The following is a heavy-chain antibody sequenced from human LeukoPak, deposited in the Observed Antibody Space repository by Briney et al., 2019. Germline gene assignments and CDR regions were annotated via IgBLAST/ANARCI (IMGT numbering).Heavy chain of an antibody. J-gene: IGHJ4*02. CDR1: GFTFSSYG. V-gene: IGHV3-30*02. Sequence: PGGSLRLSCAASGFTFSSYGMHWVRQASGKGLEWVAFIRYDRSNKYYTDSVKGRFTISRDNSKNTLYLQMNSLRAEDTAVYYCAKTHYYPQSLQGGEPYYLDYSGQGTLVTVSS. D-gene: IGHD3-22*01. CDR3: AKTHYYPQSLQGGEPYYLDY. CDR2: IRYDRSNK.